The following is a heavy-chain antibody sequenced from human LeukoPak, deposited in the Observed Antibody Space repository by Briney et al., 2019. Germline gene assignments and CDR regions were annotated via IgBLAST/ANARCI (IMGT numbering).Heavy chain of an antibody. CDR1: GGSISSNNW. V-gene: IGHV4-4*02. J-gene: IGHJ4*02. CDR3: ARGGAYYDILTEAMGVPYYFDY. Sequence: SETLSLTCAVSGGSISSNNWGSWVRQPPEKWMEWFGEINHSGSTNYKPSLKSRVTISVDTSKNQFSLKLSSVTAADTAVYYCARGGAYYDILTEAMGVPYYFDYWGQGTLVTVSS. CDR2: INHSGST. D-gene: IGHD3-9*01.